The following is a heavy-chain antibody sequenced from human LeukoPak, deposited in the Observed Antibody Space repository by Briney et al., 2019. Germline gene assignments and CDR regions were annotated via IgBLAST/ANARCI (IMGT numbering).Heavy chain of an antibody. CDR2: IRYDGSNK. D-gene: IGHD4-11*01. V-gene: IGHV3-30*02. CDR3: ANSYHDYSNYLPGRALWDAFDI. CDR1: GFTFSSYG. J-gene: IGHJ3*02. Sequence: GGSLRLSCAASGFTFSSYGMHWVRQAPGKGLERVAFIRYDGSNKYYADSVKGRFTISRDNSKNTLYLQMNSLRAEDTAVYYCANSYHDYSNYLPGRALWDAFDIWGQGTMVTVSS.